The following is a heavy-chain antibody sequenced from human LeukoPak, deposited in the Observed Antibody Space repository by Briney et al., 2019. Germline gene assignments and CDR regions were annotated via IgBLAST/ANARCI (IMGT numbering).Heavy chain of an antibody. CDR3: AREETGDYFFDY. J-gene: IGHJ4*02. CDR1: GFTFSSYG. D-gene: IGHD1-26*01. Sequence: PGGSLRLSCAASGFTFSSYGMHWVRQAPGKGLEWVAVIWYDGSNKYYADSVKGRFTISRDNSKNTLYLQMNSLRAEDTAVYYCAREETGDYFFDYWGQGTLVTVSS. V-gene: IGHV3-33*01. CDR2: IWYDGSNK.